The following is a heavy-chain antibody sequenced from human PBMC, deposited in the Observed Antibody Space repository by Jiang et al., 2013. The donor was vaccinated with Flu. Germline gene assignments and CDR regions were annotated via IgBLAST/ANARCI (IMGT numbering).Heavy chain of an antibody. J-gene: IGHJ6*02. CDR2: IRSKANSYAT. V-gene: IGHV3-73*01. Sequence: VQLVESGGGLVQPGGSLKLSCAASGFTFSGSAMHWVRQASGKGLEWVGRIRSKANSYATAYAASVKGRFTISRDDSKNTAYLQMNSLKTEDTAVYYCTRHKNGYNYGMDVWGQRGPRSPSP. CDR1: GFTFSGSA. CDR3: TRHKNGYNYGMDV. D-gene: IGHD5-24*01.